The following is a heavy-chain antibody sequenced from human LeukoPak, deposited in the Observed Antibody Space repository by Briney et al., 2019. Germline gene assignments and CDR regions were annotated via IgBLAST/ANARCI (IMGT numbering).Heavy chain of an antibody. D-gene: IGHD2-2*02. CDR2: IIPILGTA. J-gene: IGHJ6*03. CDR3: ARSAGPVVVPAAIGASGYYYYMDV. V-gene: IGHV1-69*05. CDR1: GDTFSRYA. Sequence: SVKVSCKAPGDTFSRYAISWVRQAPGQGLKWMGGIIPILGTANYAQKFEGRVTITTDESTSAAHMELSSLRSEDSAAYYCARSAGPVVVPAAIGASGYYYYMDVWDKGTTVTVSS.